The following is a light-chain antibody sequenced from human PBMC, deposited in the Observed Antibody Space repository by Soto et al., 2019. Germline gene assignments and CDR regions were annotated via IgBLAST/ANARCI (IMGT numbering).Light chain of an antibody. Sequence: QSVLTQPPSVSAAPGQRVSISCSGGSSNIGKNSVSWYQQLPATAPKLLIYDDHQRPSGIPDRFFASKSGTSATLDITGLQPADEADYYCATWDLTLSAGVLFGGGTKVTVL. CDR1: SSNIGKNS. J-gene: IGLJ2*01. CDR3: ATWDLTLSAGVL. V-gene: IGLV1-51*01. CDR2: DDH.